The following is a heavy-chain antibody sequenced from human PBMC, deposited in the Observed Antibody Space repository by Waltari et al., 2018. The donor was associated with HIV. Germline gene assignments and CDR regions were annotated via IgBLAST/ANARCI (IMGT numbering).Heavy chain of an antibody. CDR2: IKQDRSEK. CDR3: ARGGFYGSGSKVN. D-gene: IGHD3-10*01. J-gene: IGHJ4*02. V-gene: IGHV3-7*04. CDR1: GFTCRSYW. Sequence: EVQLVESGGGLVQPGGSLRLSCAASGFTCRSYWMSWVRQAPGKGLEWLANIKQDRSEKYYVDSVNGRFTISRDNAENSLYLQMNSLRAEDTAVYYCARGGFYGSGSKVNWGQGTLVTVSS.